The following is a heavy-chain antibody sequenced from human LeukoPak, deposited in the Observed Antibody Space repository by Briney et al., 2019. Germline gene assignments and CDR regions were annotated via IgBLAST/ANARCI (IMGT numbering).Heavy chain of an antibody. CDR2: ISYDGSNK. V-gene: IGHV3-30*18. CDR3: AKKMPGSAVPVAD. J-gene: IGHJ4*02. D-gene: IGHD2-2*01. CDR1: GFIFSSYG. Sequence: PGGSLRLSCAASGFIFSSYGMHWGRQAPGKGLEWVAYISYDGSNKNCADSVKDRFTISRDNSKNTLYLQMNSLGAEDTAVYYCAKKMPGSAVPVADWGQGTLVTVSS.